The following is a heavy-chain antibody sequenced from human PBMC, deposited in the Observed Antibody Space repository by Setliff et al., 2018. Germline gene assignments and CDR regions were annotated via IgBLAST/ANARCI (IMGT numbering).Heavy chain of an antibody. V-gene: IGHV1-46*01. CDR1: GYGFTSGTYY. J-gene: IGHJ4*02. Sequence: ASVKVSCKTSGYGFTSGTYYTHWVRQAPGQGLEWMGVINSSGTTTRYAQRFQGRVTMTRDTSTSTDYMELSSLRSEDMAVYYCATVWVVRGLRSYFDYWGQGTLVTVSS. D-gene: IGHD3-10*01. CDR3: ATVWVVRGLRSYFDY. CDR2: INSSGTTT.